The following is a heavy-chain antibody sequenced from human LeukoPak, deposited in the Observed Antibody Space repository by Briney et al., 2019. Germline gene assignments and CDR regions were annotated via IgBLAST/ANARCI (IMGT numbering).Heavy chain of an antibody. V-gene: IGHV3-15*01. CDR1: GFTFSNAW. CDR3: TTDYRIQLWLPDFDY. J-gene: IGHJ4*02. CDR2: IKSKTDGGTT. Sequence: PGGSLRLSCAASGFTFSNAWMSWVRQAPGKGLEWVGRIKSKTDGGTTDYAAPVKGRFTISRDDSKNTLYLQMNSLKTEDTAVYYCTTDYRIQLWLPDFDYRGQGTLVTVPS. D-gene: IGHD5-18*01.